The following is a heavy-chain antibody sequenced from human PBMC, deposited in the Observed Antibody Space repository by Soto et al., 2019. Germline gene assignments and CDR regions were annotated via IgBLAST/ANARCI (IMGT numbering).Heavy chain of an antibody. Sequence: QVQLVQSGAEVKKPGASVKVSCKASGYTFTSYGISWVRQAPGQGLEWMGWISAYNGNTNYAQKLQGRGTMTTDTATSTAYLELRSLRSDDTAVYYCARDLTILLLFGEPAFRWFDPWGQGTLVNVSS. D-gene: IGHD3-10*01. CDR1: GYTFTSYG. J-gene: IGHJ5*02. V-gene: IGHV1-18*01. CDR3: ARDLTILLLFGEPAFRWFDP. CDR2: ISAYNGNT.